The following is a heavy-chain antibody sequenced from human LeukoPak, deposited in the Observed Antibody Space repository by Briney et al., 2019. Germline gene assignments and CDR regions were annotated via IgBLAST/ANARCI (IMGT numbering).Heavy chain of an antibody. CDR2: INHSGST. Sequence: SETLSLTCAVYGGSFSGYYWSWIRQPPGKGLEWIGEINHSGSTNYNPSLKSRVTMSVDTSKNQFSLKLSSVTAADTAVYYCARDPTTFGTFFDYWGQGTLVTVSS. J-gene: IGHJ4*02. CDR1: GGSFSGYY. CDR3: ARDPTTFGTFFDY. V-gene: IGHV4-34*01. D-gene: IGHD3-16*01.